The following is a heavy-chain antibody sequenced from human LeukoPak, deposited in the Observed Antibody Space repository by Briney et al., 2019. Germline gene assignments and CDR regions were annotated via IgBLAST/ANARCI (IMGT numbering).Heavy chain of an antibody. V-gene: IGHV1-2*02. Sequence: ASVKVSCKASGYSFTDYFIHWVRQAPGQGLEWMGWINPHIGGTHYSQRFQGRVTMTSDTSLKTAYLELRELTSDDTAVYYCARDLSRRPQIYDILTGFYTDSWGQGTLVTVSS. CDR3: ARDLSRRPQIYDILTGFYTDS. CDR2: INPHIGGT. J-gene: IGHJ4*02. CDR1: GYSFTDYF. D-gene: IGHD3-9*01.